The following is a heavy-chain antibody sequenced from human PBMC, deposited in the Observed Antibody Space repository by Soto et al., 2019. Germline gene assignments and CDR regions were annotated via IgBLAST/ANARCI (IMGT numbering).Heavy chain of an antibody. D-gene: IGHD3-16*01. J-gene: IGHJ3*01. CDR3: ARSDMGGDAVLDV. CDR1: GYTFTNYY. V-gene: IGHV1-46*03. CDR2: INPSGGGP. Sequence: QVQLMQSGAEVKQPGASVKVSCKASGYTFTNYYMHWVRQVPGQGLEWKGIINPSGGGPAHAQNFRVRLTTTSDTSTTTIYMELNSQRSEDTAVYFCARSDMGGDAVLDVWGQGTMVTVSS.